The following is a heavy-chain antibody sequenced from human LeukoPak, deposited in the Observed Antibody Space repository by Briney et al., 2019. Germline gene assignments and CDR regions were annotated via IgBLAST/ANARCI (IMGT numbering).Heavy chain of an antibody. V-gene: IGHV3-21*01. J-gene: IGHJ6*03. CDR2: ITTSSSYI. CDR1: GFTFSSYE. Sequence: GGSLRLSCAASGFTFSSYEMNWVRQAPGKGLEWVSYITTSSSYIYYADSMQGRFTIPRDNAKNSLYLQINNLRAEDTAVYFCARRDYYFYSMDVWGKGTTVTVSS. CDR3: ARRDYYFYSMDV.